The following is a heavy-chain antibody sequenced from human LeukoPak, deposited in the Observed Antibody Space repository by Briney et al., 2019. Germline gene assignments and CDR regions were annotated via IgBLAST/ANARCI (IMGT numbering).Heavy chain of an antibody. D-gene: IGHD6-19*01. CDR3: ARVEYSSGWYDYFDY. Sequence: SVKVSCKASGYTFTSYYMHWVRQAPGQGLEWMGGIIPIFGTANYAQKFQGRVTITADESTSTAYMELSSLRSEDTAVYYCARVEYSSGWYDYFDYWGQGTLVTVSS. V-gene: IGHV1-69*13. CDR1: GYTFTSYY. CDR2: IIPIFGTA. J-gene: IGHJ4*02.